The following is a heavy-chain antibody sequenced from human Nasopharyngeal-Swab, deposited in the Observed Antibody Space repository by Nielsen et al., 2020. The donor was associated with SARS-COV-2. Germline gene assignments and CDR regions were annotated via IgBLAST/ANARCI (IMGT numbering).Heavy chain of an antibody. V-gene: IGHV5-10-1*01. CDR1: GYSFTSYW. CDR2: IDPSDSYT. D-gene: IGHD2-15*01. CDR3: ARVGRYCSGGSCYSGY. J-gene: IGHJ4*02. Sequence: KVSCKGSGYSFTSYWISWVRQMPGKGLEWMGRIDPSDSYTNYSPSFQGHVTISADKSISTAYLQWSSLKASDTAMYYRARVGRYCSGGSCYSGYWGQGTLVTVSS.